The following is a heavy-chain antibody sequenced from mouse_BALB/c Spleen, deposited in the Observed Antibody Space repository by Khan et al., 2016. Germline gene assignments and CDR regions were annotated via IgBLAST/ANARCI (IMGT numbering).Heavy chain of an antibody. Sequence: QVQLQQSGAELARPGASVRLSCKASGYTSANYWMQWVKQRPGQGLEWIGSIYPGDGDTRYSQKFKDKATLTADKSSSSAYMLLRSVASEDSAVYYCADALFVYWGRGTLVTVSA. CDR2: IYPGDGDT. V-gene: IGHV1-87*01. J-gene: IGHJ3*01. CDR3: ADALFVY. CDR1: GYTSANYW.